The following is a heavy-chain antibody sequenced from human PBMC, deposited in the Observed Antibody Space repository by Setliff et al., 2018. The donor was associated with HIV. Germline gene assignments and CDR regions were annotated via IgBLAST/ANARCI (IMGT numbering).Heavy chain of an antibody. CDR1: GGSISSGTSY. D-gene: IGHD3-3*01. J-gene: IGHJ4*02. CDR2: IYTSGST. V-gene: IGHV4-61*02. Sequence: SETLSLTCTVSGGSISSGTSYWSWIRQPAGKGLEWIGRIYTSGSTNYNPSLKSRVSISVDTSKNRFSLNLSSVTAADTAVYYCAISNFWSGYSTSPPDYFDYWGQGMLVTVSS. CDR3: AISNFWSGYSTSPPDYFDY.